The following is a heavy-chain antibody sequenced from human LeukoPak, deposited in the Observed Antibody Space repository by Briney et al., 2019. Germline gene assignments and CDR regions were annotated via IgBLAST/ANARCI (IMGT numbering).Heavy chain of an antibody. J-gene: IGHJ6*03. D-gene: IGHD3-16*01. CDR1: GYTFTGYY. CDR2: INPNSGGT. V-gene: IGHV1-2*02. Sequence: ASVKVSCKASGYTFTGYYMHWVRQAPGQGLEWMGWINPNSGGTNYAQKFQGRVTMTRDTSISTAYMELSRLRSDDTAVYYCARAVAAILGGYYYYMDVWGKGTTVTVSS. CDR3: ARAVAAILGGYYYYMDV.